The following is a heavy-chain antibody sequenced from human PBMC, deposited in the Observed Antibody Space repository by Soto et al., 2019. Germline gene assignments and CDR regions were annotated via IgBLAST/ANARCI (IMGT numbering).Heavy chain of an antibody. J-gene: IGHJ5*02. CDR3: AISRLGEPDNWFDP. D-gene: IGHD3-10*01. CDR1: GFTVSSNY. Sequence: GGSLRLSCAASGFTVSSNYMSWVRQAPGKGLEWVSVIFGGGSTYYADSVKGRFTISRDNSKNTLYFQMNSLRAEDTAVYYCAISRLGEPDNWFDPWGQGTLVTVSS. CDR2: IFGGGST. V-gene: IGHV3-66*01.